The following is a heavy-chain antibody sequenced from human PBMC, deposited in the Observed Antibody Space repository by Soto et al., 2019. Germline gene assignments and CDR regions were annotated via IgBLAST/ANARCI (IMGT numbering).Heavy chain of an antibody. J-gene: IGHJ6*02. CDR1: GYTFNSYG. CDR2: ISAYNGNT. D-gene: IGHD3-16*01. CDR3: AMVDNYVTPTPQDV. V-gene: IGHV1-18*01. Sequence: ASVKVACKASGYTFNSYGISWVRQAPGQGLEWMGWISAYNGNTNYAQKLQGRVTMTTDTSTSTAYMDLGSLRSDDTAVYYCAMVDNYVTPTPQDVWGQGTTVTVS.